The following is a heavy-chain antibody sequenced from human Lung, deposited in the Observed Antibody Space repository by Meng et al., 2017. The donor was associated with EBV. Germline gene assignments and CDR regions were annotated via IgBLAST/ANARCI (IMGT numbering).Heavy chain of an antibody. J-gene: IGHJ4*02. CDR1: GLPFSSYG. V-gene: IGHV3-30*18. Sequence: QGQYVESGGGLVRPGRCLRLSCAASGLPFSSYGMHWGRKDPGKGLEWVAVISYDGSNKYYADSVKGRFTISRDNSKNTLYLQMNSLRAEDTAVYYCAKLYGDDEDYWGQGTLVTVSS. CDR2: ISYDGSNK. CDR3: AKLYGDDEDY. D-gene: IGHD4-17*01.